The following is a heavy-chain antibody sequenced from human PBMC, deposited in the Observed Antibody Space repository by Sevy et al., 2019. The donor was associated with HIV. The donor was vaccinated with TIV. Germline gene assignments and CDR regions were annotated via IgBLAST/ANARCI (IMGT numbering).Heavy chain of an antibody. V-gene: IGHV5-51*01. CDR2: IYPGDSDT. J-gene: IGHJ6*02. CDR1: GYSFTSYW. CDR3: ARSDIEYCSGGSCSIPNYGMDV. D-gene: IGHD2-15*01. Sequence: GESLKISCKGSGYSFTSYWIGWVRQMPGKGLEWVGIIYPGDSDTRYSPSFQGQVTISADKSISTAYLQWSSLKASDTAMYYCARSDIEYCSGGSCSIPNYGMDVWGQGTTVTVSS.